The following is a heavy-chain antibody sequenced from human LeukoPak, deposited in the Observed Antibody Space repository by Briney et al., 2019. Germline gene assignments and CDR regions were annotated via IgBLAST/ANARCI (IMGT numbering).Heavy chain of an antibody. CDR1: GFTFSSYG. CDR2: ISGSGGST. Sequence: GGSLRLSCAASGFTFSSYGMSWVRQAPGKGLEWVSAISGSGGSTYYADSVKGRFTISRDDSKNTLYLQMNSLRAEDTAVYYCAKSTYGSKPYYFDYWGQGTLVTVSS. CDR3: AKSTYGSKPYYFDY. J-gene: IGHJ4*02. D-gene: IGHD1-26*01. V-gene: IGHV3-23*01.